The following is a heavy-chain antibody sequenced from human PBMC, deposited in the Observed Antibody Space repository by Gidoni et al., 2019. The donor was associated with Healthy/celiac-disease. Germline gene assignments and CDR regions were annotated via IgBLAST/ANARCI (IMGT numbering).Heavy chain of an antibody. CDR2: ISYDGSNK. J-gene: IGHJ5*02. V-gene: IGHV3-30-3*01. CDR1: GFTFSSYA. CDR3: ARGRRQLPLSPFDP. Sequence: QVQLVESGGGVVQPGRSLILSCAASGFTFSSYAMHWVRQAPGKGLEWVAVISYDGSNKYYADSVKGRFTISRDNSKNTLYLQMNSLRAEDTAVYYCARGRRQLPLSPFDPWGQGTLVTVSS. D-gene: IGHD6-6*01.